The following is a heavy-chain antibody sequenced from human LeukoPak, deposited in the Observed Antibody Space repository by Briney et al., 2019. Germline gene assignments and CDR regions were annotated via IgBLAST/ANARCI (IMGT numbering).Heavy chain of an antibody. Sequence: ASVKVSCKASGYTFTGNHMHWMRQAPRQGLEWMGWVNPNSGGTNYAQKFQGRVTMTRDTSISTAYMELSRLISDDTAVYYCARDAVAATSWLDLFDYWGQGTLVTVSS. V-gene: IGHV1-2*02. CDR1: GYTFTGNH. CDR3: ARDAVAATSWLDLFDY. J-gene: IGHJ4*02. CDR2: VNPNSGGT. D-gene: IGHD6-19*01.